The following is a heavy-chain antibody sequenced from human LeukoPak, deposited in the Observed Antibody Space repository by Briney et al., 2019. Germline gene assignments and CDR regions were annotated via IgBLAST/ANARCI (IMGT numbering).Heavy chain of an antibody. CDR3: ATSHGPGDY. CDR1: GFTFSSYG. Sequence: GRSLRLPCAASGFTFSSYGMHWVRQAPGKGLEWVAVISYDGSNKYYADSVKGRFTISRDNSKNTLYLQMNSLRAEDTAVYYCATSHGPGDYWGQGTLVTVSS. CDR2: ISYDGSNK. J-gene: IGHJ4*02. D-gene: IGHD5-24*01. V-gene: IGHV3-30*03.